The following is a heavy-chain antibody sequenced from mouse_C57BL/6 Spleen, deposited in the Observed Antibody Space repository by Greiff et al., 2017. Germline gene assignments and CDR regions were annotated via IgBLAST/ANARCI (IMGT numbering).Heavy chain of an antibody. Sequence: QVQLQQSGAELARPGASVKLSCKASGYTFTSYGISWVKQRTGQGLEWIGEIYPRSGNTYYNEKFKGKATLTADKSSSTAYMELRSLTSEDSAAYFCARGHDGYPDYWGQGTTLTVSS. J-gene: IGHJ2*01. D-gene: IGHD2-3*01. CDR3: ARGHDGYPDY. CDR1: GYTFTSYG. CDR2: IYPRSGNT. V-gene: IGHV1-81*01.